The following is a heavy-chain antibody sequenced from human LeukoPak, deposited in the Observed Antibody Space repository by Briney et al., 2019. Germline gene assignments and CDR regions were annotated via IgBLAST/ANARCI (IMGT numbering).Heavy chain of an antibody. J-gene: IGHJ4*02. V-gene: IGHV3-21*01. CDR1: GFTFSSYS. CDR2: ISSSSYI. Sequence: GGSLRLSCAASGFTFSSYSMNWVRQAPGKGLEWVSSISSSSYIYYADSVKGRFTISRDNAKNSLYLQMNSLRAEDTAVYYCARDGEMANFDYWGQGTLVTVSS. CDR3: ARDGEMANFDY. D-gene: IGHD5-24*01.